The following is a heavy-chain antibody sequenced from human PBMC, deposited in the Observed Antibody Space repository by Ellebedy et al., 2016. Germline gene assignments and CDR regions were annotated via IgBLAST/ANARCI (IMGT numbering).Heavy chain of an antibody. CDR2: VYQGGTT. CDR1: GFSITSGYY. Sequence: SETLSLTCTVSGFSITSGYYWGWIRPSPGTGLEWIGSVYQGGTTYYNPSLRSRVAISADTSRNQFSLKLTSVTAADTAVYYCTRDLGGFPFDPWGQGSLVTVSS. D-gene: IGHD3-16*01. V-gene: IGHV4-38-2*02. CDR3: TRDLGGFPFDP. J-gene: IGHJ5*02.